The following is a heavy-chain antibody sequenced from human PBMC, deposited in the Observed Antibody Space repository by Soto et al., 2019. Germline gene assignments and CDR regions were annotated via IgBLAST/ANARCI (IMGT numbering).Heavy chain of an antibody. V-gene: IGHV3-21*01. CDR1: GFTFSSYS. D-gene: IGHD1-7*01. Sequence: PGGSLRLSCAASGFTFSSYSMNWVRQAPGKGLEWVSSISTSSSYIYYADSLRGRFTISRDNAKNSLYLQMNSLRAEDTAVYYCARDRDNWNWARGHYYDMDVWGQGTTVTVSS. CDR2: ISTSSSYI. CDR3: ARDRDNWNWARGHYYDMDV. J-gene: IGHJ6*02.